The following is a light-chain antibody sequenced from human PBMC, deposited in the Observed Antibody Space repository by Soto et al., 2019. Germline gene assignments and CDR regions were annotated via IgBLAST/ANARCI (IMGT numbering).Light chain of an antibody. CDR3: QQLNSFPIT. V-gene: IGKV1-9*01. CDR2: AAS. Sequence: DIQLTQAPSFLSASAGDRVSITCRASQAISSYLAWYQQKPGRAPKLLIYAASTLQSGVPSRFSGSGSGTEFTLTITSLQPEDVATYDGQQLNSFPITFGQGTRLEIK. J-gene: IGKJ5*01. CDR1: QAISSY.